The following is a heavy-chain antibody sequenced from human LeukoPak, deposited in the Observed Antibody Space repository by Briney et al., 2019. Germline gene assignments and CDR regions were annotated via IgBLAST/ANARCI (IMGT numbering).Heavy chain of an antibody. CDR2: VSGSGHST. CDR3: ARDTLLYADSPDAFDM. J-gene: IGHJ3*02. Sequence: GGSLRLTCAASGFTFSIYAMSWVRQAPGKGLEWVSTVSGSGHSTFYADSVKGRFTISRDNSKNTLYLQMSSLRAEDTAFYYCARDTLLYADSPDAFDMWGQGTMVTVSS. D-gene: IGHD4-17*01. CDR1: GFTFSIYA. V-gene: IGHV3-23*01.